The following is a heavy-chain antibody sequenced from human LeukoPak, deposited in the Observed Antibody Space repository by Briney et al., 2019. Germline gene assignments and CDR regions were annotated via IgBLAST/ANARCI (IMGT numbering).Heavy chain of an antibody. V-gene: IGHV4-39*01. J-gene: IGHJ4*02. D-gene: IGHD6-13*01. CDR3: ARRHEQQLVPFDY. CDR2: IYYSGST. Sequence: SETLSLTCTVSGGSISSSSYYWGWIRQPPGKGLEWIGSIYYSGSTYYNPSLKSRVTISVDTSKNQFSLKLISVTAADTAVHYCARRHEQQLVPFDYWGQGTLVTVSS. CDR1: GGSISSSSYY.